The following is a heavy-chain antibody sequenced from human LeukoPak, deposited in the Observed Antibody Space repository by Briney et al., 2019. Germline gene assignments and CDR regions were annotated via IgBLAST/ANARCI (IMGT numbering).Heavy chain of an antibody. CDR2: INHSGST. CDR3: ARALPRIQLWYRGYFDY. V-gene: IGHV4-34*01. D-gene: IGHD5-18*01. J-gene: IGHJ4*02. CDR1: GGSFSVYY. Sequence: KPSETLSLTCAVYGGSFSVYYWSWIRQPPGRGMEWIGEINHSGSTNYNPSLKSRVTISVDTSKNQCSLKLSSVTAADTAVYYCARALPRIQLWYRGYFDYWGQGTLVTVSS.